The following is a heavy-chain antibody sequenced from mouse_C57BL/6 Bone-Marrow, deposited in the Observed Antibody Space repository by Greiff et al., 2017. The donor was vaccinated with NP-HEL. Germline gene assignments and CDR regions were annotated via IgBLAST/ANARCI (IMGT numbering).Heavy chain of an antibody. CDR2: IYPGGGYT. V-gene: IGHV1-63*01. J-gene: IGHJ2*01. CDR1: GYTFTNYW. D-gene: IGHD1-1*02. Sequence: QVQLKESGAELVRPGTSVKMSCKASGYTFTNYWIGWAKQRPGHGLEWIGDIYPGGGYTNYNEKFKGKATLTAYKSSSTAYMQFSSLTSEDSAIYYCARVRWVNYFDYWGQGTTLTVSS. CDR3: ARVRWVNYFDY.